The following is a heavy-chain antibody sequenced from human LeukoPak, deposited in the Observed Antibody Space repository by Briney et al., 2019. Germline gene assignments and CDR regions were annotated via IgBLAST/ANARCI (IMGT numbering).Heavy chain of an antibody. D-gene: IGHD3-16*01. CDR1: GFTFSGFY. V-gene: IGHV1-46*01. J-gene: IGHJ4*02. Sequence: ASVKVSCKASGFTFSGFYIQWVRQAPGQGLEWVGIINPTDGSTKFARKFQGRVIMTGDTSTSTVYMELSSLRSEDTAVYYCARAADTFGDEFDYWGQGTLVTVSS. CDR3: ARAADTFGDEFDY. CDR2: INPTDGST.